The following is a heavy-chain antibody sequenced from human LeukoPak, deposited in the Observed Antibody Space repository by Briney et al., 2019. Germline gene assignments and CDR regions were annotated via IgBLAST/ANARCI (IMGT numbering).Heavy chain of an antibody. CDR2: FDPEDGET. J-gene: IGHJ4*02. D-gene: IGHD5-18*01. Sequence: ASVKVSCKVSGYTLTELSMHWVRQAPGKGLEWMGGFDPEDGETIYAQKFQGRVTMTEDTSTDTAYMELSSLRSEDTAVYYCATDQKYTGEFDCWGQGTLVTVSS. CDR1: GYTLTELS. V-gene: IGHV1-24*01. CDR3: ATDQKYTGEFDC.